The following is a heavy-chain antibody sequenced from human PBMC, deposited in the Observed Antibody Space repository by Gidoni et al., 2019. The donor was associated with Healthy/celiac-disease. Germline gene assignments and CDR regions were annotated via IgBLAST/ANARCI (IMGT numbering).Heavy chain of an antibody. CDR1: GFTFSSYG. CDR2: ISSSGSTI. Sequence: EVQLVESGGGLVQPGGSLRLSCAASGFTFSSYGVNWVRQATGKGLEWVSYISSSGSTIYYADSVKGRFTISRDNAKNSLYLQRNSLRAEDTAVYYCASPLYYDSSGYAFDIWGQGTMVTVSS. D-gene: IGHD3-22*01. J-gene: IGHJ3*02. CDR3: ASPLYYDSSGYAFDI. V-gene: IGHV3-48*03.